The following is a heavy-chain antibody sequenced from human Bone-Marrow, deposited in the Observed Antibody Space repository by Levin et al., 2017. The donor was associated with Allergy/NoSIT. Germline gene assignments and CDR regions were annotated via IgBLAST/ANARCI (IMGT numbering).Heavy chain of an antibody. J-gene: IGHJ4*02. D-gene: IGHD6-13*01. CDR1: GGSISSSSHY. CDR2: INYSGRT. Sequence: SETLSLTCNVSGGSISSSSHYWGWIRQPPGKGLEWIGSINYSGRTYYNPSLKSRVTISVDTSKNQFSLKLSSVTAAETAVYYCARHLPYSSWSEWGQGTLVTVSS. CDR3: ARHLPYSSWSE. V-gene: IGHV4-39*01.